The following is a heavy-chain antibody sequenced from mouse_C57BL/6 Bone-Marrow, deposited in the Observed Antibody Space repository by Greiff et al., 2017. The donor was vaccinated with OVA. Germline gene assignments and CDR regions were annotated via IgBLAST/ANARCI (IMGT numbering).Heavy chain of an antibody. CDR1: GFTFSDYG. Sequence: EVKLVESGGGLVKPGGSLKLSCAASGFTFSDYGMHWVRQAPEKGLEWVAYISSGSSTIYYADTVKGRFTISRDNAKNTLFLQMTSLRSEDTAMYYCARTNYSNLAWFAYWGQGTLVTVSA. CDR3: ARTNYSNLAWFAY. CDR2: ISSGSSTI. D-gene: IGHD2-5*01. V-gene: IGHV5-17*01. J-gene: IGHJ3*01.